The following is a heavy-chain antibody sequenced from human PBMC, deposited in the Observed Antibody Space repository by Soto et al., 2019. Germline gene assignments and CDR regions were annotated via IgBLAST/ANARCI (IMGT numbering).Heavy chain of an antibody. Sequence: ASVKVSCKASGYTFASYYMHWVRQAPGQGLEWMGIINPSGGSTSYAQKFQGRVTMTRDTSTSTVYMELSSLRSEDTAVYYCARDRGDIVVVVAAPENWFDPWGQGTLVTVSS. V-gene: IGHV1-46*01. CDR3: ARDRGDIVVVVAAPENWFDP. J-gene: IGHJ5*02. CDR2: INPSGGST. CDR1: GYTFASYY. D-gene: IGHD2-15*01.